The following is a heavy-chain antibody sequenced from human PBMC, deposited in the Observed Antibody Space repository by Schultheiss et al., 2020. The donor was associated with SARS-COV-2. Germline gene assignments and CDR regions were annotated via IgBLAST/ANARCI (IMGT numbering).Heavy chain of an antibody. V-gene: IGHV4-39*07. CDR1: GGSISSGGYY. CDR3: ARRRGMDV. J-gene: IGHJ6*02. CDR2: IYYSGST. Sequence: SETLSLTCAVSGGSISSGGYYWGWIRQPPGKGLEWIGYIYYSGSTYYNPSLKSRVTISVDTSKNQFSLKLSSVTAADTAVYYCARRRGMDVWGQGTTVTVSS.